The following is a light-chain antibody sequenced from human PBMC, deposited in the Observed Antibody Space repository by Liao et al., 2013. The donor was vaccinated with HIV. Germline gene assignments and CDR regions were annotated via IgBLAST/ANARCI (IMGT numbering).Light chain of an antibody. Sequence: SLVLTQPPAVSVAPGNTARITCGGNTIGGRRVHWYQQKPGRAPILVMFYDSIRPSGIPGRFSGSNSGNTATLTISGTQALDEADYYCQVWDSSTRCFVFGTGTKVTVL. J-gene: IGLJ1*01. V-gene: IGLV3-21*01. CDR2: YDS. CDR1: TIGGRR. CDR3: QVWDSSTRCFV.